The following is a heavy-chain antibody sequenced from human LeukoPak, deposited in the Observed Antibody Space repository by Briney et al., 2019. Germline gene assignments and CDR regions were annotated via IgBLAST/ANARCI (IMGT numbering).Heavy chain of an antibody. Sequence: SQTLSLTCAISGDSVSSNSAAWNWISQSPSRGLEWLGRTYYRSKWYNDYAVSVKSRITINPDTSRNQFSLQLNSVTPEDTAVYYCAREYVTTFDPWGQGTLVTVSS. V-gene: IGHV6-1*01. J-gene: IGHJ5*02. CDR1: GDSVSSNSAA. CDR3: AREYVTTFDP. D-gene: IGHD1-1*01. CDR2: TYYRSKWYN.